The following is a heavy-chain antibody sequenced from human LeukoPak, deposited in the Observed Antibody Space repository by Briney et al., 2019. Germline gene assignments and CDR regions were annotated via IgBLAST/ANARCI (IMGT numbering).Heavy chain of an antibody. CDR1: GFTFSNYA. J-gene: IGHJ4*02. CDR2: ISSSGGST. V-gene: IGHV3-23*01. D-gene: IGHD2-15*01. CDR3: ARDRSGTFDY. Sequence: GGSLRLSCAASGFTFSNYAMSWVRQAPGKGLEWVSVISSSGGSTFYADSVKGRFTISRDNSKNTLYLQMNSLRAEDTAVYYCARDRSGTFDYWGQGTLVTVSS.